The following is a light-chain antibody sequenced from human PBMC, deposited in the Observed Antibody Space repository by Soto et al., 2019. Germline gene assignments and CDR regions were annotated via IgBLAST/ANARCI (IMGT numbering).Light chain of an antibody. V-gene: IGKV1-5*03. CDR1: QSVSTW. CDR3: QQYGRYPVT. CDR2: KAS. J-gene: IGKJ4*01. Sequence: DSQMTQSPSTLAASVGDRVTITCRASQSVSTWLAWYQQKPGKPPKLLIYKASILQSGVSSRFSGSGSGTDFTLTISGLQPDDFATYYCQQYGRYPVTFGGGTKVDIK.